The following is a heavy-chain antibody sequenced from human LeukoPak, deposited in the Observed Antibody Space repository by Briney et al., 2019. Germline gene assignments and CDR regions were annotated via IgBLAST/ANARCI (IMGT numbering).Heavy chain of an antibody. CDR3: ARDKRYSSGWYYFDY. J-gene: IGHJ4*02. CDR1: GFTFSSYA. CDR2: ISYDGSNK. D-gene: IGHD6-19*01. Sequence: GGSLGLSCAASGFTFSSYAMHWVRQAPGKGLEWVAVISYDGSNKYYADSVKGRFTISRDNSKNTLYLQMNSLRAEDTAVYYCARDKRYSSGWYYFDYWGQGTLVTVSS. V-gene: IGHV3-30-3*01.